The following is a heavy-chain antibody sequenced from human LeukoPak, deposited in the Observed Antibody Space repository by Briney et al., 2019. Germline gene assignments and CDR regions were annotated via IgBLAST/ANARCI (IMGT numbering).Heavy chain of an antibody. V-gene: IGHV3-23*01. D-gene: IGHD3-22*01. CDR3: AKAGPASSDYLNWFDP. CDR2: ISGSGGST. J-gene: IGHJ5*02. CDR1: GFTFSTYA. Sequence: GGSLRLSCAASGFTFSTYAMNWVRQAPGKGLEWVSVISGSGGSTYYADSVKGRFTIFRDNSKNTLYLQMNSLRVEDTAVYYCAKAGPASSDYLNWFDPWGQGTLVTVSS.